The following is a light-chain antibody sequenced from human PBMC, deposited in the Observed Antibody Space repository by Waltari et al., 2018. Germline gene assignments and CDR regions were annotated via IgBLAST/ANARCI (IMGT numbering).Light chain of an antibody. Sequence: SYELTQPSSVSVSPGQTARITCSGDVLGKKFIRWFQQKPGQAPVLLIFRDSERPSGIPERFSGSSSGTTVTLTISGAQVEDEADYYCFTVDDNSLRLFGGGTKLT. CDR1: VLGKKF. CDR3: FTVDDNSLRL. J-gene: IGLJ2*01. V-gene: IGLV3-27*01. CDR2: RDS.